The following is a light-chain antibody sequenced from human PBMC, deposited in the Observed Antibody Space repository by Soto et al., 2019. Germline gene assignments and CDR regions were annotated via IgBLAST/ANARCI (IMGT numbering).Light chain of an antibody. V-gene: IGLV1-47*02. CDR2: NND. Sequence: QSVLTQPPSASGTPGQRVTIFCSGSSSNIGSNFVYWYQQRPGTAPRLLIYNNDQRPSGVPDRFSGSKSGTSASLAISGLRSEDEADYYCAAWDDSLSVRYVFGTGTKLTVL. CDR1: SSNIGSNF. J-gene: IGLJ1*01. CDR3: AAWDDSLSVRYV.